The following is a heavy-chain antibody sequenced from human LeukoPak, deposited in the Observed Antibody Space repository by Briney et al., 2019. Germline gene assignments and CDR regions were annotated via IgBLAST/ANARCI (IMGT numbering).Heavy chain of an antibody. J-gene: IGHJ4*02. CDR1: GYSFTSNW. D-gene: IGHD1-26*01. V-gene: IGHV5-51*01. CDR3: ATYLRGTYRINC. Sequence: GESLKISCKGAGYSFTSNWIGWVRQMPGKVLDWMAIIYPGDSHTIYSPSFQGQVTISADKSISTPYLQWSSLKASDTAMYYCATYLRGTYRINCWGQGTLVTVSS. CDR2: IYPGDSHT.